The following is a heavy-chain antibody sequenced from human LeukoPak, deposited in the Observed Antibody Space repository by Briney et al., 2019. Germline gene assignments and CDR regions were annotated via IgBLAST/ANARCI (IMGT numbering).Heavy chain of an antibody. D-gene: IGHD5-12*01. CDR3: ARGADSGYDY. V-gene: IGHV4-4*07. CDR2: IYTYGIT. CDR1: GGSISSYY. J-gene: IGHJ4*02. Sequence: PSATLSLTCTVSGGSISSYYWSWIRQPAGKGLEWIGRIYTYGITNYNPSLKSRVTMSVEKSKNQFSPRLSSLTAADTAVYYCARGADSGYDYWGQGMLVTVSS.